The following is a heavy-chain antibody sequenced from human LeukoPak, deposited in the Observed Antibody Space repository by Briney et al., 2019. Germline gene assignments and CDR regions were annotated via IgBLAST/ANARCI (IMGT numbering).Heavy chain of an antibody. D-gene: IGHD6-13*01. V-gene: IGHV4-59*08. Sequence: SETLSLTCTVSGGSISSYYWSWIRQPPGKGLEWIGYIIYTGSTNQNPSLKGRVTISVDTSKNQSSLKLTSVTAADTAVYYCARQGSSWYQYYFDYWGQGTLVTVSS. CDR2: IIYTGST. J-gene: IGHJ4*02. CDR3: ARQGSSWYQYYFDY. CDR1: GGSISSYY.